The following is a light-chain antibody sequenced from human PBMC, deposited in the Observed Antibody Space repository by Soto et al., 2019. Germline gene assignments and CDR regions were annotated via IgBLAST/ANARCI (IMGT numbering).Light chain of an antibody. CDR2: GAS. V-gene: IGKV3-15*01. CDR1: QSVRSH. J-gene: IGKJ4*01. CDR3: QQYNDWPRT. Sequence: EVVMTQSLATLSVSPGERATLSCRASQSVRSHLAWYQQKPGQAPSLLIFGASTRATGVPARFSGSESGTEFTLTISSLQSEDVAVYFCQQYNDWPRTFGGGTKVEIK.